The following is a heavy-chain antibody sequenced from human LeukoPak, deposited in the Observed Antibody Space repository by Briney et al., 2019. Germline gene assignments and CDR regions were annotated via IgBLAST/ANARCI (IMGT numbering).Heavy chain of an antibody. CDR1: GFTFSSYS. CDR3: ARVRGRYYYYYMDV. Sequence: GSLRLSCAASGFTFSSYSMNWVRQAPGKGLGWVSSISSSSYIYYADSVKGRFTISRDNAKNSLYLQMNSLRAEDTAVYYCARVRGRYYYYYMDVWGKGTTVTVSS. V-gene: IGHV3-21*01. J-gene: IGHJ6*03. D-gene: IGHD3-10*01. CDR2: ISSSSYI.